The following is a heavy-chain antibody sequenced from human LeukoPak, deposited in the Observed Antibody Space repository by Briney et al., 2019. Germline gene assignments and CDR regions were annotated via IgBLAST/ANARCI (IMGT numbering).Heavy chain of an antibody. J-gene: IGHJ4*02. CDR1: GFTFSSYA. V-gene: IGHV3-30-3*01. CDR3: VVGGYYFDY. CDR2: ISYDGSNK. D-gene: IGHD3-10*01. Sequence: GRSLRLSCAASGFTFSSYAMPWVRQAPGKGLEWVAVISYDGSNKYYADSVKGRFTISRDNSKNTLYLQMNSLRAEDTAVYYVVVGGYYFDYWGQGTLVTVSS.